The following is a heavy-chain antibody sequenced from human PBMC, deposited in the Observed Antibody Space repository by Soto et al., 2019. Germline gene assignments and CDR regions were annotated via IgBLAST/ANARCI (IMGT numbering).Heavy chain of an antibody. J-gene: IGHJ4*02. Sequence: GESLKISCKGSGYGFAGYWITWLRQNPGKGLELMGRIDPSDSQTYYSPSFRGHVTISVTKSITTVFLQWSSLRASDTAMYYCARQIYDSDTGPNFQYYFDSWGQGTPVTVSS. V-gene: IGHV5-10-1*01. D-gene: IGHD3-22*01. CDR2: IDPSDSQT. CDR3: ARQIYDSDTGPNFQYYFDS. CDR1: GYGFAGYW.